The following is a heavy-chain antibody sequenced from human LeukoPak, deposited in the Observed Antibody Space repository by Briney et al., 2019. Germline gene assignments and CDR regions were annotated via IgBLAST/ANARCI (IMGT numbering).Heavy chain of an antibody. CDR2: ISWNSGSI. J-gene: IGHJ4*02. D-gene: IGHD3-22*01. Sequence: PGGSLGLSCAASGFTFSSYGMHWVRQAPGKGLEWVSGISWNSGSIGYADSVKGRFTISRDNAKNSLYLQMNSLRAEDTALYYCAKVPDYYDSSSPFDYWGQGTLVTVSS. V-gene: IGHV3-9*01. CDR1: GFTFSSYG. CDR3: AKVPDYYDSSSPFDY.